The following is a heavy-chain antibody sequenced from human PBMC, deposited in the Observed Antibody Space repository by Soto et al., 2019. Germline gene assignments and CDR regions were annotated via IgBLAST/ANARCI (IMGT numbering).Heavy chain of an antibody. CDR3: ARESGTTSRWFGP. Sequence: PSETLSLTCTVSGGSISSYYWSWIRQPPGKGLEWIGYIYYSGSTNYNPSLKSRVTISVDTSKNQFSLKLSSVTAADTAVYYCARESGTTSRWFGPWGQGTLVTVSS. J-gene: IGHJ5*02. CDR1: GGSISSYY. CDR2: IYYSGST. V-gene: IGHV4-59*01. D-gene: IGHD1-7*01.